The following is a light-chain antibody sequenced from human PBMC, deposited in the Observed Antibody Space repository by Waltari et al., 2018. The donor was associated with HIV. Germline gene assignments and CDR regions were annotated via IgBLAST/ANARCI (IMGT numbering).Light chain of an antibody. Sequence: EIALTQSPGTLSLSPGERATLSCRASQSVTSSYLAWYQQKPGQAPRLLIYGASSRATDIPDRVSVSGAVTDFTLTIRRLEPEDSAVYCCQQYGTSPYTFGLGTKLEI. CDR3: QQYGTSPYT. CDR2: GAS. CDR1: QSVTSSY. J-gene: IGKJ2*01. V-gene: IGKV3-20*01.